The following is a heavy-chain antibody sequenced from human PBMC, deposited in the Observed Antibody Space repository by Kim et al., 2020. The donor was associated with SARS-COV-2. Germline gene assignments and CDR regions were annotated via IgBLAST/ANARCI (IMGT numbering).Heavy chain of an antibody. CDR3: ARGVGSLAF. J-gene: IGHJ6*02. CDR1: GFTFSNYW. V-gene: IGHV3-74*01. CDR2: IYGDGTNT. D-gene: IGHD3-16*02. Sequence: GGSLRLSCAASGFTFSNYWMHWVRQVPGKGLVWVSRIYGDGTNTGYADSVKGRFTISTDNAKNTLYLQINSLRAEDTAVYYCARGVGSLAFWGQGTTVT.